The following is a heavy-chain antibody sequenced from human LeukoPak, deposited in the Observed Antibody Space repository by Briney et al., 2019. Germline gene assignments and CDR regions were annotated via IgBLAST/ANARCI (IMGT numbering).Heavy chain of an antibody. Sequence: PGESLRLSCAASGFAFSTYSMNWVRQAPGKGLEWISSITSTGTYIYYADSVKGRFTISRDNAKNSLYLQMNSLRAEDTAVYFCARVAGGKFHLDYWGQGTQVTVSS. D-gene: IGHD6-13*01. CDR2: ITSTGTYI. J-gene: IGHJ4*02. CDR1: GFAFSTYS. V-gene: IGHV3-21*01. CDR3: ARVAGGKFHLDY.